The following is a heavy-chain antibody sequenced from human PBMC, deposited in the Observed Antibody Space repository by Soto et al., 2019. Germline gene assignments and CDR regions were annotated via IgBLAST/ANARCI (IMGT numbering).Heavy chain of an antibody. D-gene: IGHD2-21*02. CDR2: INPKSVGT. Sequence: ASVKVSCKASGYTFINYYMHWARQAPGRGVEWMGRINPKSVGTNYAQKFQGRVSMTWDTSLKTAYMELSSLMSADTAVYYCARPPGYISDWHYFDLWGQGTLVTVSS. CDR1: GYTFINYY. V-gene: IGHV1-2*02. CDR3: ARPPGYISDWHYFDL. J-gene: IGHJ4*02.